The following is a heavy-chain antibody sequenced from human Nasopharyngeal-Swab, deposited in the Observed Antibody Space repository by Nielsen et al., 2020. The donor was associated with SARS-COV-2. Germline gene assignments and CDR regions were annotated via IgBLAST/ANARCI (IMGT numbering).Heavy chain of an antibody. V-gene: IGHV4-30-4*01. J-gene: IGHJ4*02. CDR2: IYYSGST. D-gene: IGHD2-15*01. Sequence: WIRQPPGKGLEWIGYIYYSGSTYYNPSLKSRVTISVDTSKSQFSLKLSSVTAADTAVYYCARAVVWVGAAPSAVWGYFDYWGQGTLVTVSS. CDR3: ARAVVWVGAAPSAVWGYFDY.